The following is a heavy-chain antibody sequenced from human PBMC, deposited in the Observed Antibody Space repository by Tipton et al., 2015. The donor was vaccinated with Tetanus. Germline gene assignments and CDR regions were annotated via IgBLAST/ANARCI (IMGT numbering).Heavy chain of an antibody. V-gene: IGHV4-39*01. J-gene: IGHJ5*02. Sequence: LRLSCTVSGASISTTSYYWGWVRQPPGKGLECIGSVYYGGTPYYNPSLKSRVTISVDTSKNQFSLSLRSVTAADTAVYYCTTTAVGVPLDPWGQGTLVTVSS. CDR3: TTTAVGVPLDP. CDR1: GASISTTSYY. CDR2: VYYGGTP. D-gene: IGHD6-13*01.